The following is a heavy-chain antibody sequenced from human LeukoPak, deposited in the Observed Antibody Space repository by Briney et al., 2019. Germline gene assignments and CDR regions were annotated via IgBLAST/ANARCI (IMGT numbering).Heavy chain of an antibody. CDR3: ARGAAAGRLDY. J-gene: IGHJ4*02. V-gene: IGHV1-69*04. D-gene: IGHD6-13*01. Sequence: SVTVSCKASGGTFSSYAISWVRQAPGQGLEWMGRIIPILGIANYAQKFQGRVTITADKSTSTAYMELSSLRSEDTAVYYCARGAAAGRLDYWGQGTLVTVSS. CDR2: IIPILGIA. CDR1: GGTFSSYA.